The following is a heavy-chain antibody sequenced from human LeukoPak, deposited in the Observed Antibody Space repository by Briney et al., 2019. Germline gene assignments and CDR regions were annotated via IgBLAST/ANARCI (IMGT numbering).Heavy chain of an antibody. J-gene: IGHJ6*02. CDR2: INPNSGGT. D-gene: IGHD3-9*01. V-gene: IGHV1-2*02. CDR3: ARAPLNLTGYYMYYYGMDV. Sequence: GASVKVSFKASGYTFTDYYMHWVRQAPGQGLEWMGWINPNSGGTNYARKFQVRVTMTRDTSISTAYMELISLRSDDTAVYYCARAPLNLTGYYMYYYGMDVWGQGTTVTVSS. CDR1: GYTFTDYY.